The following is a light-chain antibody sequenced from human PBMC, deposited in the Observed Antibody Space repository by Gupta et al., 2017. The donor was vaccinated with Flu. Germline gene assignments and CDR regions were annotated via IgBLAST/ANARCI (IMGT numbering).Light chain of an antibody. V-gene: IGKV1-5*03. CDR3: QQMNSYWYS. CDR2: QVS. J-gene: IGKJ2*03. Sequence: GDRVTMTCRASQGIRTWFAWYQQKPGQTPKLLIYQVSNLYSGVPSRFSGGASGADFTLTVSNLQPDDSATYYCQQMNSYWYSFGQGTKVEIK. CDR1: QGIRTW.